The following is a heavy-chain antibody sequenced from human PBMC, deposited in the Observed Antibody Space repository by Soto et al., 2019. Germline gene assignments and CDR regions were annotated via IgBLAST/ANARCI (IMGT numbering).Heavy chain of an antibody. CDR3: ARGFEWLEY. Sequence: GGSLRLSCAASGFTFSSYAMHWVRQAPGKGLEWVAVISYDGSNKYYADSVKGRFTISRDNSKNTLYLQMNSLRAEDTAVYYCARGFEWLEYWGQGTLVTVSS. CDR2: ISYDGSNK. D-gene: IGHD6-19*01. V-gene: IGHV3-30-3*01. J-gene: IGHJ4*02. CDR1: GFTFSSYA.